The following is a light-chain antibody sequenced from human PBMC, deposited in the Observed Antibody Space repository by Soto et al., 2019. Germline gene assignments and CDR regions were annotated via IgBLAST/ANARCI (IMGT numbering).Light chain of an antibody. Sequence: EIVLTQSPGTLSLFAGERATLSCRATRSVSTNYLAWNQKKPGQAPRLLIYIASRRATGIPARFSGSGSGTDYTLTISRLATEDFEVYYCQQYGTSPWTFGQGTKVEIK. CDR1: RSVSTNY. CDR2: IAS. J-gene: IGKJ1*01. CDR3: QQYGTSPWT. V-gene: IGKV3-20*01.